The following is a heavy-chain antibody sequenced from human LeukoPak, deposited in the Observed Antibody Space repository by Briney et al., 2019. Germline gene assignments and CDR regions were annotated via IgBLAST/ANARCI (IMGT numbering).Heavy chain of an antibody. CDR1: GFTFSSYA. J-gene: IGHJ4*02. CDR2: ISYDGSNK. D-gene: IGHD1-26*01. V-gene: IGHV3-30-3*01. Sequence: GGSLRLSCAASGFTFSSYAMHWVRQAPGKGLEWVAVISYDGSNKYYADSVKGRFTISRDNSKNTLYLQMNSLKTDDTAVYYCTTAHTFRGSYSSYWGQGTLVTVSS. CDR3: TTAHTFRGSYSSY.